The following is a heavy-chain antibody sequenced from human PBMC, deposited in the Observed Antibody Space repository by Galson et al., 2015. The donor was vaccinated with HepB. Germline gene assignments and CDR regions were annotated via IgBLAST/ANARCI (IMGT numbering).Heavy chain of an antibody. CDR3: ARDRKLATTQLLIPTSGY. V-gene: IGHV1-18*01. CDR1: GYTFTSYG. J-gene: IGHJ4*02. CDR2: ISAYNGNT. D-gene: IGHD2-2*01. Sequence: SVKVSCKASGYTFTSYGISWVRQAPGQGLEWMGWISAYNGNTNYAQKLQGRVTMTTDTSTSTAYMELRSLRSDDTAVYYCARDRKLATTQLLIPTSGYWGQGTLVTVSS.